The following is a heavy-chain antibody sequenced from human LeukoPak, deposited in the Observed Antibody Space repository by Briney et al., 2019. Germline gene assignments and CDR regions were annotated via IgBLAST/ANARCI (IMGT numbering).Heavy chain of an antibody. CDR1: GYTFTSYG. V-gene: IGHV1-8*02. CDR2: MNPNSGNT. D-gene: IGHD2-15*01. Sequence: ASVKVSCKASGYTFTSYGINWVRQATGQGLEWMGWMNPNSGNTGYAQKFQGRVTMTRNTSISTAYMELSSLRSEDTAVYYCARARRGGCSGGSCYFVWGQGTLVTVSS. CDR3: ARARRGGCSGGSCYFV. J-gene: IGHJ4*02.